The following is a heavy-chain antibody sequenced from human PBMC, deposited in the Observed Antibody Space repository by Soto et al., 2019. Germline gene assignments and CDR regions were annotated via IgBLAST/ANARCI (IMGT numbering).Heavy chain of an antibody. CDR1: GFTFSSYA. D-gene: IGHD3-3*01. CDR3: ADRGGYDFWSGYAY. V-gene: IGHV3-23*01. Sequence: EVQLLESGGGLVQPGGSLRLSCAASGFTFSSYAMSWVRQAPGKGLEWVSAISGSGGSTYYADSVKGRFTISRDNSKNSVYLQMNSLRAEDTAVYYCADRGGYDFWSGYAYWGQGTLVTVSS. CDR2: ISGSGGST. J-gene: IGHJ4*02.